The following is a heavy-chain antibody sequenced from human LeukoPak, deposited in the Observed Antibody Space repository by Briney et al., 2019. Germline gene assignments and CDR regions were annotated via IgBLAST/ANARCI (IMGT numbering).Heavy chain of an antibody. CDR1: GLTFSNYW. CDR2: ISTDGTDT. V-gene: IGHV3-74*01. J-gene: IGHJ4*02. D-gene: IGHD3-10*01. Sequence: PGGSLRLSCAVSGLTFSNYWMHWVRQAPGKGLVWVSRISTDGTDTSYAGSVKRRFTISRDNAKNTLYLQMTSLRGEDTAVYYCARGKYGSGPAVNDYWGQGTLVTVSS. CDR3: ARGKYGSGPAVNDY.